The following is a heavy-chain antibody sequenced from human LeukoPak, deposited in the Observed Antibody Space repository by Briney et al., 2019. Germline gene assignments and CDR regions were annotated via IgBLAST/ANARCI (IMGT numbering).Heavy chain of an antibody. Sequence: SETLSLTCAVYGGSFSGYYWSWIRQPPGKGLEWIGEINHSGSTNYNPSLKSRVTISVDTSKNQFSLKLSSVTAADTAVYYCARHTYVIAVDAFDIWGQGTMVTVSS. CDR1: GGSFSGYY. J-gene: IGHJ3*02. V-gene: IGHV4-34*01. D-gene: IGHD6-19*01. CDR2: INHSGST. CDR3: ARHTYVIAVDAFDI.